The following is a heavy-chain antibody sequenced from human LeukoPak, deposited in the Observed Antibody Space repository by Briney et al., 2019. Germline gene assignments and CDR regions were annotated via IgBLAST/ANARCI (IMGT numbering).Heavy chain of an antibody. J-gene: IGHJ6*03. Sequence: KSSETLSLTCAVYGGSFSVYYWSWIRQPPRKGLEWIGEINHSGSTNYNPSLKSRVTTSVDTSKDQFSLKLSSVTAADTAVYYCARAVGTYYDFWSGYRERYYYYMDVWGKGTTVTVSS. CDR1: GGSFSVYY. CDR2: INHSGST. V-gene: IGHV4-34*01. CDR3: ARAVGTYYDFWSGYRERYYYYMDV. D-gene: IGHD3-3*01.